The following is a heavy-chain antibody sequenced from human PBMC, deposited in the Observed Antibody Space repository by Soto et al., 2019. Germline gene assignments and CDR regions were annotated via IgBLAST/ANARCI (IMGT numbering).Heavy chain of an antibody. CDR1: GGSFSGYY. D-gene: IGHD6-13*01. Sequence: KPSETLSLTCAVYGGSFSGYYWSWIRQPPGKGLEWIGEINHSGSTNYNPSLKSRVTISVDTSKNQFSLKLSSVTAADTAVYYCARTGVGYSSSRRTYYYYYGMDVWGQGTTVTVSS. CDR2: INHSGST. CDR3: ARTGVGYSSSRRTYYYYYGMDV. J-gene: IGHJ6*02. V-gene: IGHV4-34*01.